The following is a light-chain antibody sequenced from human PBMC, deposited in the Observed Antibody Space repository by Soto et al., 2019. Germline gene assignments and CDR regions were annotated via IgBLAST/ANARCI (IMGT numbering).Light chain of an antibody. Sequence: QSVLTQRPSASGTPGQRVTISCSGSSSKIGSNYVYWYQQLPGTAPQLLIYRNNQRPSGVPDRFSGSKSGTSASRAISGLRSEDEADYYCAAWDDSLCGHVVFGGGTKLTVL. CDR3: AAWDDSLCGHVV. J-gene: IGLJ2*01. CDR2: RNN. CDR1: SSKIGSNY. V-gene: IGLV1-47*01.